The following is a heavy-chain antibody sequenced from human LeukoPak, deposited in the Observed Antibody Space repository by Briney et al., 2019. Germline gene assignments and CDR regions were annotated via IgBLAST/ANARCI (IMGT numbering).Heavy chain of an antibody. CDR2: INHSGST. J-gene: IGHJ4*02. D-gene: IGHD4-17*01. V-gene: IGHV4-34*01. Sequence: SETLSLTCAVYGGSFSGYYWSWIRQPPGKGLEWIGEINHSGSTNYNPSLKSRVTISVDTSKNQFSLKLNSVTAADTAVYYCARDADDYGAPFDYWGQGTLVTVSS. CDR3: ARDADDYGAPFDY. CDR1: GGSFSGYY.